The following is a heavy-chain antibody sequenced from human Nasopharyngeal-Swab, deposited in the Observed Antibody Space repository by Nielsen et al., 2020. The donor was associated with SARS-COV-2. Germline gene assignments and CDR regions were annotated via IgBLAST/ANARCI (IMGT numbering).Heavy chain of an antibody. V-gene: IGHV4-31*03. D-gene: IGHD3-22*01. CDR1: GGSISSGGYY. J-gene: IGHJ3*02. CDR2: IYYSGST. Sequence: SETLSLTCTVSGGSISSGGYYWSWIRQHPGKGLEWIGYIYYSGSTYYNSSLKSRVTISVDTSKNQFSLKLSSVTAADTAVYYCARARITMIVVVSAFDIWGQGTMVTVSS. CDR3: ARARITMIVVVSAFDI.